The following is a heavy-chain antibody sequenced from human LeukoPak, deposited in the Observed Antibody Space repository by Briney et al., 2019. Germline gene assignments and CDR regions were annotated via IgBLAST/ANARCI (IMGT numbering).Heavy chain of an antibody. J-gene: IGHJ6*02. D-gene: IGHD6-19*01. CDR1: VFIFSSYG. CDR3: ARDQWLDYYYGMDV. V-gene: IGHV3-33*01. Sequence: GGSVRLSCAASVFIFSSYGMHGVRQAPAKGLAGVAVIWYDGSNKYYADSVKGRFNISRDNSKNTLYLQMNSLRAEDTAVYYCARDQWLDYYYGMDVWGQGTTVTVSS. CDR2: IWYDGSNK.